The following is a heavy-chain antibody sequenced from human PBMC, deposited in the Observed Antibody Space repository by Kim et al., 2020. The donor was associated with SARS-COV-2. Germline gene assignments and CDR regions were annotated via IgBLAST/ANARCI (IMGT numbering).Heavy chain of an antibody. J-gene: IGHJ6*02. CDR2: INTNTGNP. V-gene: IGHV7-4-1*02. D-gene: IGHD6-6*01. Sequence: ASVKVSCKASGYTFTSYAMNWVRQAPGQGLEWMGWINTNTGNPTYAQGFTGRFVFSLDTSVSTAYLQISSLKAEDTAVYYCARDTGAAPNYYYGMDVWGQGTTVTVSS. CDR1: GYTFTSYA. CDR3: ARDTGAAPNYYYGMDV.